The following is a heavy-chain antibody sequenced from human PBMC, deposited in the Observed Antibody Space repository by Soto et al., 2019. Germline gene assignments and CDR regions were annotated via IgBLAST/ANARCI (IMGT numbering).Heavy chain of an antibody. Sequence: SETLSLTCAVYGVSFSGYYWSWIRQPPGKGLEWIGEINHSRRANYTPSLKSRVTISVDTSKDQFSLELRSGTAADMAVYYCARGEDSSGYSDAFDIWRQGTMVTVSS. D-gene: IGHD3-22*01. J-gene: IGHJ3*02. CDR2: INHSRRA. CDR1: GVSFSGYY. V-gene: IGHV4-34*01. CDR3: ARGEDSSGYSDAFDI.